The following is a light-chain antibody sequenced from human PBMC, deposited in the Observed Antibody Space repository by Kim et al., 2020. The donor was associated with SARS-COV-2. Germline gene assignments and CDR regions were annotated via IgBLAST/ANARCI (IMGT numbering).Light chain of an antibody. CDR1: SLRSYY. J-gene: IGLJ3*02. V-gene: IGLV3-19*01. CDR3: NSRDSRGNHLV. CDR2: GKN. Sequence: SSELTQDPAVSVALGQTVRITCQGDSLRSYYASWYQQKPGQAPLLVIYGKNNRPSGIPDRFSGSSSGNTASLPITGAQAEDEAYYYFNSRDSRGNHLVFG.